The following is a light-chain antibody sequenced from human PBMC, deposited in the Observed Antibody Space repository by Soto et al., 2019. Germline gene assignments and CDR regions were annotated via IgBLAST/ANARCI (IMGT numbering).Light chain of an antibody. J-gene: IGKJ1*01. CDR3: QQTYSVPQT. CDR1: QSISTY. V-gene: IGKV1-39*01. CDR2: SAS. Sequence: DIQMTQSPSSLSAFVGDRVTITCRASQSISTYLNWYQQKLGKAPSLLIYSASRLQSEVPSRFSGSGSGTDFTLTISSLQPEDFANYYCQQTYSVPQTFGQGTKVEI.